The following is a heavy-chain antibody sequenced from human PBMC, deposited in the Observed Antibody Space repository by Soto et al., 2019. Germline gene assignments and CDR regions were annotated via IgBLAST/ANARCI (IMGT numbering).Heavy chain of an antibody. CDR1: GGSISSGGYY. CDR3: ARATWIQLWFNY. D-gene: IGHD5-18*01. CDR2: IYYSGST. J-gene: IGHJ4*02. Sequence: SETLSLTCTVSGGSISSGGYYWSWIRQHPGKGLEWIGYIYYSGSTYYNPSLKSRVTISVDTSKNQFSLKLSSVTAADTAVYYCARATWIQLWFNYWGQGTLVTVSS. V-gene: IGHV4-31*03.